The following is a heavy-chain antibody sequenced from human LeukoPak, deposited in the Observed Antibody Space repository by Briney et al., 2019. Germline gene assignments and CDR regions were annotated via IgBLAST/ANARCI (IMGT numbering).Heavy chain of an antibody. V-gene: IGHV1-2*02. J-gene: IGHJ1*01. D-gene: IGHD1-7*01. CDR3: YFGNWHFIEH. Sequence: GASVTVSCKASGYTFNGNYMHWVRQAPGQGFEWMGWINLNSGGTKYAQKFEGRVTMTRDTSISTTYMDLSTLRSDDTAVYYCYFGNWHFIEHWGQGTLVTVSS. CDR2: INLNSGGT. CDR1: GYTFNGNY.